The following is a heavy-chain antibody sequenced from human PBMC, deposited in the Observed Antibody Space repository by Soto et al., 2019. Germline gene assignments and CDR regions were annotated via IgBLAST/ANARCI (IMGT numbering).Heavy chain of an antibody. V-gene: IGHV5-10-1*01. D-gene: IGHD6-19*01. CDR1: GYSFTSYW. CDR3: ARRGGWYGSYYYYGMDV. Sequence: GESLKISCMGSGYSFTSYWISGVRQMPGKGLEWMGRTDPSDSYTNYSPSFQGHVTISADKSISTAYLQWSSLKASDTAMYYCARRGGWYGSYYYYGMDVWGQGTTVTVSS. CDR2: TDPSDSYT. J-gene: IGHJ6*02.